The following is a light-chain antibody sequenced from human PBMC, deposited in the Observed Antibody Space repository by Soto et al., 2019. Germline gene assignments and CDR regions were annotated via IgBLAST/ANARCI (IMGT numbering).Light chain of an antibody. CDR3: AAWDASLNGYV. CDR2: SND. V-gene: IGLV1-44*01. J-gene: IGLJ1*01. Sequence: QSVLTQSPSGSGTPGQRVTMSCSGSTSNIESKTVNWYRQLPGTAPKLLIYSNDQRPSGVPDRFSGSKSGTSASLAISGLQSEDEADYYCAAWDASLNGYVFGTGTKVTVL. CDR1: TSNIESKT.